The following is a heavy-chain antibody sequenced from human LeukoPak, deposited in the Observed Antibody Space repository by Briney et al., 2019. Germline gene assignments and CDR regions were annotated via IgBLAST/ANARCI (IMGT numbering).Heavy chain of an antibody. V-gene: IGHV3-53*01. Sequence: PGGSLRLSCSASGFTVSSKCMSWVRQAPGKGLEWVSVIYSGGRTHYADSVKGRFTISRDNSKNTLYLQMNSLRAEDTTVYYCARLGGSFDYFDYWGQGTLVTVSS. CDR2: IYSGGRT. CDR3: ARLGGSFDYFDY. CDR1: GFTVSSKC. J-gene: IGHJ4*02. D-gene: IGHD1-26*01.